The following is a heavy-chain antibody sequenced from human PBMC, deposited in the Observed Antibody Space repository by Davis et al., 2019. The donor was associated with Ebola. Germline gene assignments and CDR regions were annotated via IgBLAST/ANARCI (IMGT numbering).Heavy chain of an antibody. V-gene: IGHV1-8*02. CDR1: GYTFTSYG. CDR2: MNPNSGNT. J-gene: IGHJ4*02. D-gene: IGHD1-20*01. Sequence: ASVKVSCKASGYTFTSYGISWVRQAPGQGLEWMGWMNPNSGNTGYAQKFQGRVTMTRDTSTSTVYMELSSLRSEDTAVYYCARDGITGTNWGQGTLVTVSS. CDR3: ARDGITGTN.